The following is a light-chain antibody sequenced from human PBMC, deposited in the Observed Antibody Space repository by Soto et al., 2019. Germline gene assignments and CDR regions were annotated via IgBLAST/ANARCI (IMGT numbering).Light chain of an antibody. CDR1: QSLSNTY. J-gene: IGKJ4*01. V-gene: IGKV3D-7*01. Sequence: EIVMTQSPVTLSLSPGDRATLSCRAGQSLSNTYISWYQQKPGQAPMLLIYGASTRATGIPARFSGSGSGTDFTLTISSLQPEDFALYYCHQDFDLPLTFGGGTKVEIK. CDR2: GAS. CDR3: HQDFDLPLT.